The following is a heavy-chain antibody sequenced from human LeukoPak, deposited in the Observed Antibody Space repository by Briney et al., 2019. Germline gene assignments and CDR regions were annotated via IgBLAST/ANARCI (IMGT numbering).Heavy chain of an antibody. CDR1: GFTFSSYP. Sequence: PGGPLRLSCAASGFTFSSYPMSGVPQPPGKGLKWVSAISGSGGSTYYADSVKGRFTISRDNSKNTLYLQMNSLRAEDTAVYYCARKYYHGSGSFDYWGQGTLVTVSS. D-gene: IGHD3-10*01. V-gene: IGHV3-23*01. CDR3: ARKYYHGSGSFDY. J-gene: IGHJ4*02. CDR2: ISGSGGST.